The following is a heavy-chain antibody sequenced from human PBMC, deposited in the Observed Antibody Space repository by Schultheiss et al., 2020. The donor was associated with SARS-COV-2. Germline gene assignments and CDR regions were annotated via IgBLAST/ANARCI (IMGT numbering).Heavy chain of an antibody. V-gene: IGHV3-48*01. Sequence: GGSLRLSCAASGFTFSSYWMHWVRQAPGKGLVWVSYISSSSSTIYYADSVKGRFTISRDNSKNTLYLQMNSLRAEDTAVYYCATSYYDFWSGYRDYWGQGTLVTVSS. CDR3: ATSYYDFWSGYRDY. CDR1: GFTFSSYW. J-gene: IGHJ4*02. D-gene: IGHD3-3*01. CDR2: ISSSSSTI.